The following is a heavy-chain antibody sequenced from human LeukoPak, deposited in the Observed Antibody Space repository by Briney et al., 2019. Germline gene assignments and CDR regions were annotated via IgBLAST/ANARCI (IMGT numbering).Heavy chain of an antibody. J-gene: IGHJ4*02. Sequence: PGGSLRLSCAASGFTFSSYWMSWVRQAPGKGLEWVAHIKQDGSEKYYVDSVKGRFTISRDNAKNSLYLQMNSLRAEDTAVYYCARVDCSSTSCYKPGHIDYWGQGTLVTVSS. D-gene: IGHD2-2*02. CDR2: IKQDGSEK. V-gene: IGHV3-7*04. CDR3: ARVDCSSTSCYKPGHIDY. CDR1: GFTFSSYW.